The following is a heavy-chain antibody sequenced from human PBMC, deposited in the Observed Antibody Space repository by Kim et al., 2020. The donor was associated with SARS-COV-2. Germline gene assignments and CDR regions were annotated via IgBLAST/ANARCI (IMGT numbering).Heavy chain of an antibody. J-gene: IGHJ3*01. D-gene: IGHD6-25*01. CDR3: ARTARLFDS. CDR2: GDI. V-gene: IGHV4-59*01. Sequence: GDINYNPSLKGRVTISLDTSKDQFSLKLISVTAADTAVYYCARTARLFDSWGQGTKVIVSS.